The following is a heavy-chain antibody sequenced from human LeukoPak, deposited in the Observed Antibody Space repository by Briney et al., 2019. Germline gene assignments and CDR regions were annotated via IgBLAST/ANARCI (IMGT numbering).Heavy chain of an antibody. Sequence: GGSLRLSCAASGFTFSSYAMSWVRQAPGKGLEWVSAISGSGGSTYYADSVKGRFTIPRDNSKNTLYLQMNSLRAEDTAVYYCAKGVARIAARPSDYWGQGTLVTVSS. D-gene: IGHD6-6*01. CDR3: AKGVARIAARPSDY. CDR1: GFTFSSYA. CDR2: ISGSGGST. V-gene: IGHV3-23*01. J-gene: IGHJ4*02.